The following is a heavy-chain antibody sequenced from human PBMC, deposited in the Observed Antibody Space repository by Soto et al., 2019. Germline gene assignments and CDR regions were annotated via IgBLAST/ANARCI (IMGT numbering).Heavy chain of an antibody. V-gene: IGHV4-59*01. Sequence: SENLSPTCTVSGGSFNTYHWNWIRQPPGKALEWIGYVWYTGGTNYNPSLKSRVTISVDTSKNEFSLKLNSVTAADTAVYYCARKGRNTGSFPDSGQGTLVTGSS. J-gene: IGHJ1*01. CDR3: ARKGRNTGSFPD. CDR2: VWYTGGT. D-gene: IGHD5-18*01. CDR1: GGSFNTYH.